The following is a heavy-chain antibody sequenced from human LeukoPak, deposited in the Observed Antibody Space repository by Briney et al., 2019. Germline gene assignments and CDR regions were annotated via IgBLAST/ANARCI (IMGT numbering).Heavy chain of an antibody. CDR3: ARVPGYCSSTSCYAFDY. D-gene: IGHD2-2*01. V-gene: IGHV1-2*02. CDR2: INPNSGGT. CDR1: GHTFTDYY. Sequence: ASVKVSFKASGHTFTDYYMYWVRRAPGQGLEWMGWINPNSGGTNYAQKFQGRVTMTRDTSISTAYMELSRLRSDDTAVYYCARVPGYCSSTSCYAFDYWGQGTLVTVSS. J-gene: IGHJ4*02.